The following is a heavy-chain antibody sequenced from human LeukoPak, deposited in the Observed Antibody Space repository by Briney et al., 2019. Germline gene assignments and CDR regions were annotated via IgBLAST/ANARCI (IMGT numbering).Heavy chain of an antibody. CDR1: VYSICNHG. CDR2: RSHDGGVE. D-gene: IGHD6-13*01. CDR3: ARDWGCSGWYNWFDP. Sequence: AGGSLRLSCAVSVYSICNHGMHWVRQAPEGGREWVAMRSHDGGVEYYGVAVKGRLTHSRDNSENPLYVQMNGLRVEDTAVYYCARDWGCSGWYNWFDPWGQGTLVIVSS. J-gene: IGHJ5*02. V-gene: IGHV3-30*03.